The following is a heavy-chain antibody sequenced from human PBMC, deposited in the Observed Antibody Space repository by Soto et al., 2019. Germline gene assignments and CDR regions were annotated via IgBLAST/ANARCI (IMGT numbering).Heavy chain of an antibody. CDR2: IWYDGSNK. CDR1: GFTFSSYG. Sequence: GGSLRLSCAASGFTFSSYGMHWVRQAPGKGLEWVAVIWYDGSNKYYADSVKGRFTISRDNSKNTLYLQMNSLRAEDTAVYYCARGDYGDYSDAFDIWGQGTMVTVSS. CDR3: ARGDYGDYSDAFDI. V-gene: IGHV3-33*01. J-gene: IGHJ3*02. D-gene: IGHD4-17*01.